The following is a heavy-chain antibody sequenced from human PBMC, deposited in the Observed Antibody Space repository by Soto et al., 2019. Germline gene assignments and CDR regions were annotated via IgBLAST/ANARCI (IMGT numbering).Heavy chain of an antibody. CDR1: GYTFTSYG. J-gene: IGHJ3*02. V-gene: IGHV1-18*01. CDR2: ISAYNGNT. Sequence: GDSVKVSCKASGYTFTSYGISWVRQAPGQGLEWMGWISAYNGNTNYAQKLQGRVTMTTDTSTSTAYMELRSLRSDDTAVYYCARDSGYYYGPPDAFDIWCQGTMVTVSS. D-gene: IGHD3-10*01. CDR3: ARDSGYYYGPPDAFDI.